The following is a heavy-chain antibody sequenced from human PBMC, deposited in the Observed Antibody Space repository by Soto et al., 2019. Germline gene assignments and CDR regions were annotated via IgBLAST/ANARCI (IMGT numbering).Heavy chain of an antibody. D-gene: IGHD5-12*01. Sequence: GSPRICCAACGVTVSSYGMDGVRQDPGKGLEWVAVISYDGSNKYYADSVKGRFTISRDNSKNTLYLQMNSLRAEDTAVYYCAKASGYDFYFDYWGQGTLVTVSS. J-gene: IGHJ4*02. CDR1: GVTVSSYG. V-gene: IGHV3-30*18. CDR2: ISYDGSNK. CDR3: AKASGYDFYFDY.